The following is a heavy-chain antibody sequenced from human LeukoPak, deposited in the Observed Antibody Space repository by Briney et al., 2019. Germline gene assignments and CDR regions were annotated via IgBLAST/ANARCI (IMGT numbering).Heavy chain of an antibody. J-gene: IGHJ4*02. D-gene: IGHD1-26*01. CDR3: ARGQWELPLDY. Sequence: GGSLRLSCAASGFTFSSYAMHWVRQAPGKGLEWVAVISYDGSNKYYADSVKGRFTISRDNSKNTLYLQMNSLRAEDTAVYYCARGQWELPLDYWGQGTLVTVSS. CDR2: ISYDGSNK. V-gene: IGHV3-30-3*01. CDR1: GFTFSSYA.